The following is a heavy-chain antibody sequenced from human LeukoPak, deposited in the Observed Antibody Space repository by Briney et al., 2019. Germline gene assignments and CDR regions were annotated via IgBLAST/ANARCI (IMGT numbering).Heavy chain of an antibody. CDR1: GDSVSSKSAT. CDR2: TYYNSKWYN. V-gene: IGHV6-1*01. D-gene: IGHD6-19*01. Sequence: SQTLSLTCAISGDSVSSKSATWIWLRQSPSRGLEWLGRTYYNSKWYNEYGLSVRGRITVNPDTSKNQFSLHLNSVTPEDTAVYYCARAPHGSGCDYWSQENLVTVSS. CDR3: ARAPHGSGCDY. J-gene: IGHJ4*02.